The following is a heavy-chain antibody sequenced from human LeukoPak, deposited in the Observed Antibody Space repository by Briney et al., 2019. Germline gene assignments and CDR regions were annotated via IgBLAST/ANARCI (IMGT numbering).Heavy chain of an antibody. CDR1: GFTFSRHW. CDR2: IKQDGSER. Sequence: GGSLRLSCATSGFTFSRHWMSWVRQAPGKGPEWVANIKQDGSERYYVHSVKGRFTISRDNAKNSLYLQMNSLRAEDTAVYYCTTDVNGSGWYDEVLFDYWGQGTLVTVSS. J-gene: IGHJ4*02. D-gene: IGHD6-19*01. V-gene: IGHV3-7*01. CDR3: TTDVNGSGWYDEVLFDY.